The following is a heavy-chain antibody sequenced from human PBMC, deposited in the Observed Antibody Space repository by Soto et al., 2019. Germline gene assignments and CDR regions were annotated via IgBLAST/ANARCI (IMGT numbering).Heavy chain of an antibody. CDR3: ARETGLAAAGRVAFDI. Sequence: QVQLVQSGAEVKKPGASVKVSCKASGYTFTSYGISWVRQAPGQGLEWMGWISAYNGNTNYAQKIQGRVTMTTDTSTSTADMELRSLRSDDTAVYYCARETGLAAAGRVAFDIWGQGTMVTVSS. D-gene: IGHD6-13*01. CDR1: GYTFTSYG. J-gene: IGHJ3*02. CDR2: ISAYNGNT. V-gene: IGHV1-18*01.